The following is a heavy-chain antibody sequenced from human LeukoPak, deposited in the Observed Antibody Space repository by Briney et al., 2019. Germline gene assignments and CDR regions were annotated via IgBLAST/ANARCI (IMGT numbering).Heavy chain of an antibody. CDR3: ANRFCTSSGCGVAY. CDR2: VSYDGSDK. CDR1: GFTFSNYG. V-gene: IGHV3-30*18. Sequence: GGSLRLSCAASGFTFSNYGMLWVRQAPGKGLDWVAVVSYDGSDKHYADSVKGRFTISSDNSKNTLYLQLNSLRGDDTAVYYCANRFCTSSGCGVAYWGQGTLVTVSS. D-gene: IGHD2-2*01. J-gene: IGHJ4*02.